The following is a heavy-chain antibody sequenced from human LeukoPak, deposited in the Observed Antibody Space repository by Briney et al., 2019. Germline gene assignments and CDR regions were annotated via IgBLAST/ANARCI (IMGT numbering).Heavy chain of an antibody. V-gene: IGHV3-74*01. D-gene: IGHD5-12*01. Sequence: GSLRLSCAASGFTFSSYWMHWVRQAPGKGLVWVSRINSDGSSISYADSVKGRFTISRDNAKNSLYLQMNSLRAEDTAVYYCARGRGYSGYDTDYWGQGTLVTVSS. CDR3: ARGRGYSGYDTDY. CDR2: INSDGSSI. J-gene: IGHJ4*02. CDR1: GFTFSSYW.